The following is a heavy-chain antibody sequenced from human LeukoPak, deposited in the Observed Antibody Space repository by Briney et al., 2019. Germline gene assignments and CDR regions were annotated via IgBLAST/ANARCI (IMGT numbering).Heavy chain of an antibody. CDR1: GGTFSSYA. Sequence: GASVKVSCKASGGTFSSYAISWVRQAPGQGLEWMGWINPNSGGTNYAQKSQGRVTMTRDTSISTAYMELSRLRSDGTAVYYCARRAYGSGSYPYYFDYWGQGTLVTVSS. D-gene: IGHD3-10*01. CDR3: ARRAYGSGSYPYYFDY. V-gene: IGHV1-2*02. CDR2: INPNSGGT. J-gene: IGHJ4*02.